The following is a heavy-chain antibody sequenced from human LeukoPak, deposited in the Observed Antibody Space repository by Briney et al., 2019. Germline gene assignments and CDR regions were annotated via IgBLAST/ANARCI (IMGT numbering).Heavy chain of an antibody. Sequence: SETLSLTCTVSGGSISSSSYYWGWIRQPPGKGLEWIGSIYYSGSTYYNPSHKSRVTISVDTSKNQFSLKLSSVTAADTAVYYCARRRMANPFDYWGQGTLVTVSS. CDR1: GGSISSSSYY. CDR3: ARRRMANPFDY. J-gene: IGHJ4*02. CDR2: IYYSGST. D-gene: IGHD5-24*01. V-gene: IGHV4-39*01.